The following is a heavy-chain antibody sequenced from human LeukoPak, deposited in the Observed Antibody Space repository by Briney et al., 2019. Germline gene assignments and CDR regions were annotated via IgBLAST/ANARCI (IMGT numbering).Heavy chain of an antibody. J-gene: IGHJ6*03. D-gene: IGHD4-11*01. CDR1: GFTFSSYD. CDR3: ARMRLGQYYMDV. CDR2: IGTAGDT. Sequence: PGGSLRLSCAASGFTFSSYDMHWVRQATGKGLEWVSVIGTAGDTYYPGSVKGRFTISRENAENSLYLQMNSLRAGDTAVYYCARMRLGQYYMDVWGKGTTVTISS. V-gene: IGHV3-13*01.